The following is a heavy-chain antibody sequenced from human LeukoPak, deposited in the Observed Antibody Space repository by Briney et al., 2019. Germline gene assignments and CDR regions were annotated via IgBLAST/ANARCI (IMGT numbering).Heavy chain of an antibody. D-gene: IGHD3-9*01. CDR3: ARDIPTGYHDY. CDR1: GGSISSYY. V-gene: IGHV4-59*01. J-gene: IGHJ4*03. CDR2: IYYSGST. Sequence: SETLSLTCTVSGGSISSYYWSWIRQPPGKGLEWIGYIYYSGSTNYNPSLKSRVTISVDTSKNQFSLKLSSVTAADTAVYYCARDIPTGYHDYWGQGTMVTVSS.